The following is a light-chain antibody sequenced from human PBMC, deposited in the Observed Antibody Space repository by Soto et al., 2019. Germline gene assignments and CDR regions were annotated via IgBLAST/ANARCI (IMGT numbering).Light chain of an antibody. Sequence: EIVMTPSPSTLSVSSGETASLSCRASQSAGNFLAWYQQKPGQAPRLLIYYISTRATGIPARFSGSGSGTEFTLTINSLQSEDSAVYYCQQHNQWPITFGQGTRLEIK. CDR2: YIS. CDR1: QSAGNF. CDR3: QQHNQWPIT. V-gene: IGKV3D-15*01. J-gene: IGKJ5*01.